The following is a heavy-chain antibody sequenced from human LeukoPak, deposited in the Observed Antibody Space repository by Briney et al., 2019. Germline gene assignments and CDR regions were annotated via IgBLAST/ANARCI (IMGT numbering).Heavy chain of an antibody. CDR3: AKPPWGSYAGPDF. CDR2: ISYGGSSE. D-gene: IGHD3-16*01. V-gene: IGHV3-30*18. CDR1: GFTFTDYG. Sequence: PGRSLRLSCVASGFTFTDYGMHWARQAPGKGLEWVAVISYGGSSEYYADSVKGPFTIHRDDSKNPVYLHMTTLTAEDTAVFSCAKPPWGSYAGPDFWGQGTLVTVSS. J-gene: IGHJ4*02.